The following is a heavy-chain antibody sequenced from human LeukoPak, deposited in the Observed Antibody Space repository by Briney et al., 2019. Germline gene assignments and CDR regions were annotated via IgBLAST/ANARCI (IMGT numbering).Heavy chain of an antibody. CDR3: ARSPRSIVGATYYFDY. CDR2: IIPILGIA. J-gene: IGHJ4*02. V-gene: IGHV1-69*04. CDR1: GGTFSSYA. Sequence: SVKVSCKASGGTFSSYAISWVRQAPGQGLEWMGRIIPILGIANYAQKLQGRVTMTTDTSTSTAYMELRSLRSDDTAVYYCARSPRSIVGATYYFDYWGQGTLVTVSS. D-gene: IGHD1-26*01.